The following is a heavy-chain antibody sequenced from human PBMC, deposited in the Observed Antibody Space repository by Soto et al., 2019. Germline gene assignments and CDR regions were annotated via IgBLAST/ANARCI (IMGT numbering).Heavy chain of an antibody. Sequence: PGGSLRLSCAASGFTFSNAWINWVRQATGKGLEWAGRIKSKTDGGTTDYAEPVKGRFAISRDDSNNMVYLQMNSLKIEDTAVYYCTTDSYSTIIIVRFDYWGHGTLVTVS. CDR1: GFTFSNAW. J-gene: IGHJ4*01. D-gene: IGHD3-22*01. V-gene: IGHV3-15*07. CDR2: IKSKTDGGTT. CDR3: TTDSYSTIIIVRFDY.